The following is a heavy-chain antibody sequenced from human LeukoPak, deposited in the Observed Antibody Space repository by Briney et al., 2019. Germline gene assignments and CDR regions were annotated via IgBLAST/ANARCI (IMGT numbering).Heavy chain of an antibody. D-gene: IGHD3-3*01. CDR1: GGSISSGGYY. CDR2: IYYSGST. J-gene: IGHJ4*02. Sequence: SETLSPTCTVSGGSISSGGYYWSWIRQHPGKGLEWIGYIYYSGSTYYNPSLKSRVTISVDTSKNQFSLKLSSVTAADTAVYYCARDLVTIFGARGFDYWGQGTLVTVSS. CDR3: ARDLVTIFGARGFDY. V-gene: IGHV4-31*03.